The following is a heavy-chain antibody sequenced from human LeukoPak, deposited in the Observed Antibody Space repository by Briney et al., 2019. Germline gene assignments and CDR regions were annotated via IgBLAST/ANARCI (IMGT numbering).Heavy chain of an antibody. CDR3: ARGPIGAPDYYFDY. CDR2: FDPENGET. J-gene: IGHJ4*02. D-gene: IGHD3-10*01. V-gene: IGHV1-24*01. CDR1: GYTLTEIS. Sequence: GASVKVSCKVSGYTLTEISMYWVGQAPGKGLEWMGRFDPENGETLYAQKFQGRVTMTEDTSTDTAYMELSSLRSEDTAVYFCARGPIGAPDYYFDYWGQGTLVTVSS.